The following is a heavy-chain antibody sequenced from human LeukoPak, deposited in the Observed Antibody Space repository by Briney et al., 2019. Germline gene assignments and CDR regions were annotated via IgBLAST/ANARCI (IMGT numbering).Heavy chain of an antibody. CDR2: IYYSGST. D-gene: IGHD3-22*01. J-gene: IGHJ3*02. Sequence: SETLSLTCTVSGGSISSSSYYWGWIRQPPGKGLEWIGSIYYSGSTYYNPSLKSRVTISVDTSRNQFSLKLSSVTAADTAVYYCARQAYYDSSGYSHDAFDIWGQGTMVTVSS. CDR3: ARQAYYDSSGYSHDAFDI. CDR1: GGSISSSSYY. V-gene: IGHV4-39*01.